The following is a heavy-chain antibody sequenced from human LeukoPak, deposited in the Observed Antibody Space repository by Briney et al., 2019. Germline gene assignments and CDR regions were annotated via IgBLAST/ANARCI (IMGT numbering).Heavy chain of an antibody. CDR3: ARVPYYYDSSGPDWYFDY. CDR1: GFTFSSYS. J-gene: IGHJ4*02. V-gene: IGHV3-21*01. Sequence: GGSLRLSCAASGFTFSSYSMNWVRQAPGKGLEWVSSISSSSSYIYYADSVKGRFTISRDNVKNSLYLQMNSLRAEDTAVYYCARVPYYYDSSGPDWYFDYWGQGTLVTVSS. D-gene: IGHD3-22*01. CDR2: ISSSSSYI.